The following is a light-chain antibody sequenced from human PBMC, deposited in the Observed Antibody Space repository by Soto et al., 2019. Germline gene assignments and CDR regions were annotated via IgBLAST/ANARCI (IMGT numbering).Light chain of an antibody. Sequence: QSALTQPASVSGSPGQSITISCTGTSSDVGGYNYVSWYQQHPGKAPKLMIYDVSNRPSGVSNRFSGSKSGNTASLTISGLQAEDEAEYYCSSYTSISTPPYVFGTGTKVTVL. CDR1: SSDVGGYNY. J-gene: IGLJ1*01. CDR2: DVS. CDR3: SSYTSISTPPYV. V-gene: IGLV2-14*01.